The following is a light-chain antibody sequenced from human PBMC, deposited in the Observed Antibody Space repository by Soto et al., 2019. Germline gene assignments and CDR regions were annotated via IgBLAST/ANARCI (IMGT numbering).Light chain of an antibody. CDR3: QQRSNWPPLIT. CDR1: QSVSSN. Sequence: EIVMTQPPATPSVSPGERATLSCRASQSVSSNLAWYQQKPGQAPRLLIYDASNRATGIPARFSGSGSGTDFTLTISSLEPEDFAVYYCQQRSNWPPLITFGQGTRLDIK. V-gene: IGKV3-11*01. CDR2: DAS. J-gene: IGKJ5*01.